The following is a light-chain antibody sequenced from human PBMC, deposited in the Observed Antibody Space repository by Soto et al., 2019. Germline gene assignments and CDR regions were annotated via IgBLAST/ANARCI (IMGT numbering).Light chain of an antibody. CDR2: DNN. Sequence: QSVLTQPPSVSAAPGQIVTISCSGSNSNIGKNYVFWYQQLPGTAPKLLIYDNNKRPSGIPDRFSGSKSVTSATLSITGLQTGDEADYYCVPWDGSLNAVVFGGGTKRTVL. J-gene: IGLJ2*01. V-gene: IGLV1-51*01. CDR3: VPWDGSLNAVV. CDR1: NSNIGKNY.